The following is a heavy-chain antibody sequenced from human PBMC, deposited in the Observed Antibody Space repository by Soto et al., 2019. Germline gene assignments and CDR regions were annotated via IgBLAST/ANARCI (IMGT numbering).Heavy chain of an antibody. V-gene: IGHV4-59*01. Sequence: QVQLQESGPGLVKPSETLSLTCTVSVGSIRDYFWTWIRQPPGKGLEWIGYIYYSGRTNYNPSLKSRVSISVDTSKNHFSLQLRSVTAADTAVYYCARVGGDDFGDSGGFDYWGQGTLVTVSS. CDR1: VGSIRDYF. CDR3: ARVGGDDFGDSGGFDY. D-gene: IGHD4-17*01. J-gene: IGHJ4*02. CDR2: IYYSGRT.